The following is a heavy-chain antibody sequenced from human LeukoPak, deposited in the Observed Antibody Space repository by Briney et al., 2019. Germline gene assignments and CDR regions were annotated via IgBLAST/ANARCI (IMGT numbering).Heavy chain of an antibody. V-gene: IGHV4-4*07. D-gene: IGHD2-2*02. J-gene: IGHJ3*02. CDR2: IHISGST. CDR1: GGSIRNYY. CDR3: ARDLSHCSSTSCYIWAFDI. Sequence: PSETLSLTCTVSGGSIRNYYWNWIRQSAGSGLELIGRIHISGSTNSNPSLKSRVTMSLDTSKNQFSLRLSSVTAADTAVYYCARDLSHCSSTSCYIWAFDIWGQGTMVTVSS.